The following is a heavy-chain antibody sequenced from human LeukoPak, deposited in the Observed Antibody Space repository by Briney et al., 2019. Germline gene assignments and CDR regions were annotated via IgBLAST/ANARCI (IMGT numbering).Heavy chain of an antibody. J-gene: IGHJ4*02. V-gene: IGHV1-69*13. Sequence: SVKVSCKASGGTFSSYAISWVRQAPGQGLEWMGGIIPIFGTANYAQKFQGRVTITADESTSTAYMELSSLRSEDTAVYYCARGPSTAVTNRNYFDYWGQGTLVTVSS. CDR1: GGTFSSYA. CDR2: IIPIFGTA. CDR3: ARGPSTAVTNRNYFDY. D-gene: IGHD4-17*01.